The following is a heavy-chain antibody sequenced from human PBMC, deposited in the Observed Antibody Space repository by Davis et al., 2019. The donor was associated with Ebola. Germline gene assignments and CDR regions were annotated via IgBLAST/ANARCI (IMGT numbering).Heavy chain of an antibody. Sequence: SETLSLTCTVSGGSISSTFNYWGWIRQPPGKGLEWIGEINHSGSTNYNPSLKSRVTISVDTSKNQFSLKLSSVTAADTAVYYCARFIVLMVYAGFDYWGQGTLVTVSS. V-gene: IGHV4-39*07. D-gene: IGHD2-8*01. CDR2: INHSGST. CDR1: GGSISSTFNY. J-gene: IGHJ4*02. CDR3: ARFIVLMVYAGFDY.